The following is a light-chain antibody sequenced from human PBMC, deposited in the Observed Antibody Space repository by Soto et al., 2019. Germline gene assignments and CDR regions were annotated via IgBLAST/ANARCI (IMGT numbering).Light chain of an antibody. J-gene: IGKJ1*01. CDR1: QPISDY. CDR2: TAS. Sequence: DIQMTQSPSSLSASAGDRVTITCRTSQPISDYLNWYQQKPGKAPTLLIYTASNLQRGVPSRFSGSGSVPHFTITISTLQPEDVAPYYCQQHNNTPQTFGQGTKVNI. V-gene: IGKV1-39*01. CDR3: QQHNNTPQT.